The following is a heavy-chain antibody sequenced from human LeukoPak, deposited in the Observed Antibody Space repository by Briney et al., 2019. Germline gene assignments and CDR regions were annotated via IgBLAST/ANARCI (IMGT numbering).Heavy chain of an antibody. J-gene: IGHJ6*02. CDR1: GVTFSSYA. Sequence: GGSLRLSCAASGVTFSSYAMSWVRQAPGKGLEWVSALYSGGSTYYADSVKGRFTISRDNSKNILYLQMNNLRAEDTALYYCASPNYYDSRPTEDVWGQGTTVTVSS. D-gene: IGHD3-10*01. V-gene: IGHV3-23*05. CDR3: ASPNYYDSRPTEDV. CDR2: LYSGGST.